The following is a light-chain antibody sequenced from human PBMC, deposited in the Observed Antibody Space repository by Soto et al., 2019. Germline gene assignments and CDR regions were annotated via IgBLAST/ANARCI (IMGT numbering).Light chain of an antibody. V-gene: IGKV1-5*03. CDR3: QQYNSYLYT. Sequence: IQMSQSPSTLSASVGHRVTIACRTSQTINNSLAWYQHQPGKAPKLLIYKASSLESGVPSRFSGSGSGTEFTLTISSMQPDDFANYYCQQYNSYLYTFGQGTKLDIK. CDR1: QTINNS. J-gene: IGKJ2*01. CDR2: KAS.